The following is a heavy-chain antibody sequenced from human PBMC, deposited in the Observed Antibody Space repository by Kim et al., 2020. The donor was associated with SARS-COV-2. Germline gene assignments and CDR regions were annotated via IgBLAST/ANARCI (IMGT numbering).Heavy chain of an antibody. D-gene: IGHD6-13*01. CDR1: GFRFNSYW. Sequence: GGSLRLSCAASGFRFNSYWMNWVRLTPGKGLQWVANIYQDGSEKTYAASVKGRFTISRDNAEKTLYLHMNSLRADDSAVYFCARGSGSWFTREFNWFDSWGTGTLVTVSS. CDR2: IYQDGSEK. J-gene: IGHJ5*01. V-gene: IGHV3-7*04. CDR3: ARGSGSWFTREFNWFDS.